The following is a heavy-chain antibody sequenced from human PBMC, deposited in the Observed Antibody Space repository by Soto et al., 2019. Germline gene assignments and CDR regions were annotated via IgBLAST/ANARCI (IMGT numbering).Heavy chain of an antibody. V-gene: IGHV3-30*18. CDR1: GFTFRDYG. CDR3: AKGRFTVIRGVYYYYDLED. CDR2: ISNDGSSK. Sequence: QEQLVESGGGVVQPGKSLRLSCAASGFTFRDYGMHWVRQAPGKGLEWVALISNDGSSKYFADSVRGRFTLSRDNSKNTLYLQMSSRRPEDSAVYFCAKGRFTVIRGVYYYYDLEDWGQGTTVTVSS. D-gene: IGHD3-10*01. J-gene: IGHJ6*02.